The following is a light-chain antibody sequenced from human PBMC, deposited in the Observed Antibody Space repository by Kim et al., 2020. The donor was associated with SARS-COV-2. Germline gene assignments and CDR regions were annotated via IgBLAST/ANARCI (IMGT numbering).Light chain of an antibody. V-gene: IGLV1-47*01. Sequence: QSVLTQPPSVSGTPGQTVTISCSGSSSNIGSNYVYWYQQFPGTAPKALIYRNNQRPSGVPDRFSGSKAGTSASLAISGLRSEDEAEYFCSTWDGSHWVFGGGTQLTVL. CDR1: SSNIGSNY. J-gene: IGLJ3*02. CDR2: RNN. CDR3: STWDGSHWV.